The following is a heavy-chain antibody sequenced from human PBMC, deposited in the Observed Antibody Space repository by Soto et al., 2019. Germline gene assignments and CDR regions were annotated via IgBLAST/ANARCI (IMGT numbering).Heavy chain of an antibody. CDR2: IYYIGST. J-gene: IGHJ6*03. V-gene: IGHV4-39*01. CDR1: GGPISSSNHY. CDR3: ARLGDRVNYYYMDV. D-gene: IGHD6-13*01. Sequence: QLQLQESGPGLVKPAETLSVTCTVSGGPISSSNHYWGWIRQPPGKGLEWIGSIYYIGSTYYNPSVQTPVTISVDTPKNQFSLKVKSVTAADTAVYFWARLGDRVNYYYMDVCGKGTTVTVSS.